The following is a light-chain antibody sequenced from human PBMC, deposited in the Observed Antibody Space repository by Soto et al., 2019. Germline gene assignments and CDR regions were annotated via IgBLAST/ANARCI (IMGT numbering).Light chain of an antibody. Sequence: DIQMTQSPSTLSAYVGDRVTITGRSSQSISSWLSWYHQKPGKAPKLLLYKASSLESGVLSRFSGSGSGTEIPLTISSLQPDNFATYYCQPYNSYWTFGQGTQVEIK. J-gene: IGKJ1*01. CDR1: QSISSW. CDR3: QPYNSYWT. V-gene: IGKV1-5*03. CDR2: KAS.